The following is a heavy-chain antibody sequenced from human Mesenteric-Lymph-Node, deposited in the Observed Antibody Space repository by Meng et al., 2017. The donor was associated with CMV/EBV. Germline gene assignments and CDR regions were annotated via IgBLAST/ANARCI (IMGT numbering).Heavy chain of an antibody. CDR2: ISAYNGNT. Sequence: YTFTSYGISWVRQAPGQGLEWMGWISAYNGNTNYAQKLQGRVTMTRDTSISTAYMELSRLRSDDTAVYYCARDFVSAGYSYGYLVYWGQGTLVTVSS. CDR1: YTFTSYG. J-gene: IGHJ4*02. CDR3: ARDFVSAGYSYGYLVY. D-gene: IGHD5-18*01. V-gene: IGHV1-18*04.